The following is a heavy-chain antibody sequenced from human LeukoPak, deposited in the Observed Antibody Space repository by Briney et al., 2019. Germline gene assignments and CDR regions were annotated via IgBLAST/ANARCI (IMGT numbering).Heavy chain of an antibody. CDR1: GFIFSDYV. J-gene: IGHJ4*02. CDR3: AKDGRDYYDSSGYVDY. V-gene: IGHV3-23*01. CDR2: SGTGGRT. Sequence: GGSLRLSCAGSGFIFSDYVMSWVRQAPGKGLEWVSASGTGGRTYYADSVKGRFTISRDNSKNTLYLQMNSLRAEDTAVYYCAKDGRDYYDSSGYVDYWGQGTLVTVSS. D-gene: IGHD3-22*01.